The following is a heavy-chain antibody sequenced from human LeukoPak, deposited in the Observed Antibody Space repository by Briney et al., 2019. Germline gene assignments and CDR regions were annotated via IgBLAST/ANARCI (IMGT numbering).Heavy chain of an antibody. CDR1: GFTFSSYS. J-gene: IGHJ4*02. Sequence: PGGSLSLSCAASGFTFSSYSMNWVRQAPGKGLEWVSYISSSSSMIYYADSVKGRFTISRDNAKNSLSLQMKSLRDEDTAIYYCARDYGDLPARIPYFDYWGQGTLVTVSS. V-gene: IGHV3-48*02. D-gene: IGHD4-17*01. CDR2: ISSSSSMI. CDR3: ARDYGDLPARIPYFDY.